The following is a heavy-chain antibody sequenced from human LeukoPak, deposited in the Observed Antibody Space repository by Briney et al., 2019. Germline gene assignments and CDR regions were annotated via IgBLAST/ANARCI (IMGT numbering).Heavy chain of an antibody. CDR1: GGSISSYY. V-gene: IGHV4-59*01. J-gene: IGHJ5*02. CDR3: AREGSLYSSGWYRADNWFDP. D-gene: IGHD6-19*01. Sequence: SETLSLTCTVSGGSISSYYGSWIRQPPGKGLEWIGYIYYSGSTNYNPSLKSQVTISVDTSKNQFSLKLSSVTAADTAVYYCAREGSLYSSGWYRADNWFDPWGQGTLVTVSS. CDR2: IYYSGST.